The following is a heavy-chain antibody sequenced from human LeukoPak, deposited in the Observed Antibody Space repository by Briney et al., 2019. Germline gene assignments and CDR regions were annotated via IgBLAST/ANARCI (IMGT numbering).Heavy chain of an antibody. Sequence: PGGSLRLSCAASGFTFDDYTMHWVRQAPGKGLEWVSLISWDGGSTYYADSVKGRFTISRDNSKNTLYLQMNSLRAEDTAVYYCANSDGSGTEGFDYWGQGTLVTVSS. V-gene: IGHV3-43*01. J-gene: IGHJ4*02. CDR1: GFTFDDYT. CDR2: ISWDGGST. CDR3: ANSDGSGTEGFDY. D-gene: IGHD3-10*01.